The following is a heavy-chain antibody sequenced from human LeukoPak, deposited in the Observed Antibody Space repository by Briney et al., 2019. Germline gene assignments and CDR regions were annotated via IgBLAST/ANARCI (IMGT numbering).Heavy chain of an antibody. CDR1: GFTLSDYS. V-gene: IGHV3-21*01. Sequence: PGGSLRLSCAASGFTLSDYSMNWVRHAPGKGLVWVLSVSSSSNYIYYADSVKGRFTISRHNAKNSLYLQMNSLRAEDTAVYYCARGLYYYDSSAYNDAFDIWGQGTMVTVSS. CDR3: ARGLYYYDSSAYNDAFDI. D-gene: IGHD3-22*01. CDR2: VSSSSNYI. J-gene: IGHJ3*02.